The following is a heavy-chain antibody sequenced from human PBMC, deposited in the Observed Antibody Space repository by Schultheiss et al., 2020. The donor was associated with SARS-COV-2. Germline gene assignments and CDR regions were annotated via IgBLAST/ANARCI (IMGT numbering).Heavy chain of an antibody. CDR1: GFTFSNAW. Sequence: AGSLRLSCAASGFTFSNAWMSWVRQAPGKGLEWVGRIKSKTDGGTTDYAAPVKGRFTISRDDSKNTLYLQMNSLKTEDTAVYYCTTDSTMVARDYYYYGMDVWGQGTTVTVSS. V-gene: IGHV3-15*01. D-gene: IGHD2-2*01. CDR2: IKSKTDGGTT. J-gene: IGHJ6*02. CDR3: TTDSTMVARDYYYYGMDV.